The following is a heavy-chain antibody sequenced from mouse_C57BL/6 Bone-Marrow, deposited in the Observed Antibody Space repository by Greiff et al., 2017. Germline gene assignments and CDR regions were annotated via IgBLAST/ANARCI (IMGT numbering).Heavy chain of an antibody. CDR3: AKGAVTTEVEEGAMDY. CDR2: IDPSDSGT. Sequence: QVQLQQPGAELVRPGSSVKLSCKASGYTFTSYWMPWVKQRPIQGLEWIGNIDPSDSGTHYNQKFKDKATLTVDKSSSTAYMQLSSLTSEDSAVYYGAKGAVTTEVEEGAMDYWGQGTSVTVSS. J-gene: IGHJ4*01. D-gene: IGHD1-1*01. V-gene: IGHV1-52*01. CDR1: GYTFTSYW.